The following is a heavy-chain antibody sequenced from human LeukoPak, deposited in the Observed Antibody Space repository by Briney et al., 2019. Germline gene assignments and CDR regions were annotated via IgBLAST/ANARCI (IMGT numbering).Heavy chain of an antibody. CDR2: IYYSVSS. J-gene: IGHJ4*02. V-gene: IGHV4-31*03. CDR3: ARDLGEAAAYFDC. Sequence: SETLSLTCTVAGGSISSGGYYWSWLRQHPGKGLEWIGYIYYSVSSYYNPSLKSRVTISVDTSKNQFSLKLSSVTAADTAVYYCARDLGEAAAYFDCWSQGTLVTVSS. CDR1: GGSISSGGYY. D-gene: IGHD6-13*01.